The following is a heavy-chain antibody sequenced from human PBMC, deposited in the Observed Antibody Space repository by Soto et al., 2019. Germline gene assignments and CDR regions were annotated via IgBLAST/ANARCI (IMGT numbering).Heavy chain of an antibody. CDR3: ASRIYSSSSQRYYYYGMDV. V-gene: IGHV1-69*12. CDR1: GGTFSSYA. J-gene: IGHJ6*02. CDR2: IIPIFGTA. D-gene: IGHD6-6*01. Sequence: QVLLVQSGAEVKKPGSSVKVSCKASGGTFSSYAISWVRQAPGQGLEWMGGIIPIFGTANYAQKFQGRVTITADESTSTAYMELSSLRSEDTAVYYCASRIYSSSSQRYYYYGMDVWGQGTTVTVSS.